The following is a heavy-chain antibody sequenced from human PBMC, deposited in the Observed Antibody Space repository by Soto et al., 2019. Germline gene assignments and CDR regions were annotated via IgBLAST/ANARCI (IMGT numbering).Heavy chain of an antibody. V-gene: IGHV1-8*02. Sequence: ASVKVSCKASGYTFTSSGINWVRQATGQGLEWMGWMNPNSGNTGYAQKFQGRVTMTRNTSISTAYMELSSLRSEDTAVYYCARQGVGWELLRWFDPWGQGTLVTVSS. CDR3: ARQGVGWELLRWFDP. CDR2: MNPNSGNT. CDR1: GYTFTSSG. J-gene: IGHJ5*02. D-gene: IGHD1-26*01.